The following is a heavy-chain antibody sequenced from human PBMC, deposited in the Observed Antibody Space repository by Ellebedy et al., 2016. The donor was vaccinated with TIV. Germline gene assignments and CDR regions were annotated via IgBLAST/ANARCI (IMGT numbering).Heavy chain of an antibody. Sequence: ASVKVSCKASGYTFTTYDINWVRQATGQGLEWMGWMNPNNSDTGYAQKFQGRVTMTRDTSISTAYMELSSLGSEDTAVYYCARGSDSRSYKPFDYWGQGILVTVSS. CDR2: MNPNNSDT. V-gene: IGHV1-8*01. J-gene: IGHJ4*02. CDR1: GYTFTTYD. D-gene: IGHD3-22*01. CDR3: ARGSDSRSYKPFDY.